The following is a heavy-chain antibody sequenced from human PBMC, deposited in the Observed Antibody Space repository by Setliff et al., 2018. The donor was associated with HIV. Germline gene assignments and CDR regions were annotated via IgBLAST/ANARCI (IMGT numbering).Heavy chain of an antibody. V-gene: IGHV4-61*02. CDR1: GGSMSSGSYF. CDR3: ASHHHNFTGYYYYYYYMAV. D-gene: IGHD3-9*01. J-gene: IGHJ6*03. Sequence: PSETLSLTCTVSGGSMSSGSYFWSWIRQPAGKGLEWIGRIYTSGSTDYNPSLKSRLTISVDTPKNQFSLKLSSVTAADTAVYYCASHHHNFTGYYYYYYYMAVWGRGTMVTVSS. CDR2: IYTSGST.